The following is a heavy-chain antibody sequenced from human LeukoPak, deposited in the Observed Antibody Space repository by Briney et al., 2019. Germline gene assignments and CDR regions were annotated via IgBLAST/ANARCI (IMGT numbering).Heavy chain of an antibody. D-gene: IGHD6-13*01. CDR1: GYTFNSYG. CDR3: ARVVQDQQLVRRVDY. V-gene: IGHV1-18*01. J-gene: IGHJ4*02. Sequence: ASVTVSCTASGYTFNSYGISWVRHAPGQRLEGMGWISAYSGNANYAQKFQGRVTMTTDTSTSTAYMELRSLRSDDTAVYYCARVVQDQQLVRRVDYGGQGTLGTVS. CDR2: ISAYSGNA.